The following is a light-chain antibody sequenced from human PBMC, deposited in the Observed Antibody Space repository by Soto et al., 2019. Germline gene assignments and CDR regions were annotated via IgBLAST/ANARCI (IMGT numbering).Light chain of an antibody. V-gene: IGLV2-14*03. CDR2: EVS. CDR3: FSFTTSWTHV. J-gene: IGLJ1*01. CDR1: SSDVGAYDY. Sequence: QSALTQPASVSGSPGQSITISCTGTSSDVGAYDYVSWFQQYPGKAPKLIISEVSNRPSGVSNRFSGSKSGNAASLTISELQAEDEAEYFCFSFTTSWTHVFGTGTKLTVL.